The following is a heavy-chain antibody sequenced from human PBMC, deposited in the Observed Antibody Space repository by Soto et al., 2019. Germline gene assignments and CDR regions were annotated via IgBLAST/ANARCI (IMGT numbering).Heavy chain of an antibody. CDR3: VRQGSGCVHGLVDV. Sequence: QVQLQQSGPRLVKPSETLSLTCTVSSGPSSSYNWGWIRQSPGRRLEWIGYVYNSGGSGYNPSLESRITISADTSTNIIALTLTSVTAADTAVYYCVRQGSGCVHGLVDVWGQGTTVTVSS. CDR2: VYNSGGS. CDR1: SGPSSSYN. J-gene: IGHJ6*02. V-gene: IGHV4-59*08. D-gene: IGHD6-25*01.